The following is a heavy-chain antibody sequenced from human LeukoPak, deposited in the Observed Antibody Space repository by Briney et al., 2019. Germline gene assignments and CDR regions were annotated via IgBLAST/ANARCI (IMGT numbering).Heavy chain of an antibody. Sequence: PGGSLRLSCAASGFTFSSYSMNWVRQAPGKGLEWISYISGSGSPTSCADSMKGRLTISRDNAKNSLYLQVNSLRAEDTAVYYCARDSKFSFDYWGQGALVTVSS. CDR2: ISGSGSPT. J-gene: IGHJ4*02. CDR1: GFTFSSYS. CDR3: ARDSKFSFDY. V-gene: IGHV3-48*04.